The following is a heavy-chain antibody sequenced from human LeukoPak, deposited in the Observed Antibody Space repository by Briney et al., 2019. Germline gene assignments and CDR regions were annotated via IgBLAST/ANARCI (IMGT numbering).Heavy chain of an antibody. V-gene: IGHV3-49*04. CDR2: IRSKAYGGTT. J-gene: IGHJ4*02. CDR3: TRVKYCSGGSCYPLDY. D-gene: IGHD2-15*01. Sequence: GGSLRLSCTASGFTFGDYAMSWVRQAPGKGLEWVGFIRSKAYGGTTEYAASVKGRFTTSRDDSKSIAYLQMNSLKTEDTAVYYCTRVKYCSGGSCYPLDYWAREPWSPSPQ. CDR1: GFTFGDYA.